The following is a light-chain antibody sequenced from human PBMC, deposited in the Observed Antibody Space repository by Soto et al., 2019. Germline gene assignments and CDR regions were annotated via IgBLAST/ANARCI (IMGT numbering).Light chain of an antibody. CDR2: TAS. J-gene: IGKJ4*01. CDR3: QQYESFPLT. V-gene: IGKV1-16*01. Sequence: DIQLTQSPSSLSASVGDSVTITCRASQVINKCLAWFQHKPGTAPKSLISTASRLQSGVPSRFSGSGSGTHCTLHSNNLQPEEFATYYCQQYESFPLTFGGGTRVEIK. CDR1: QVINKC.